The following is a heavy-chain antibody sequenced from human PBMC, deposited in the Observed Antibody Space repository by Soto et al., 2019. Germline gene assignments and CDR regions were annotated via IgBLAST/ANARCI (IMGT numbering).Heavy chain of an antibody. CDR2: IYYSGST. V-gene: IGHV4-31*03. CDR3: ARSVGGDSSGYYYVADAFDI. J-gene: IGHJ3*02. D-gene: IGHD3-22*01. Sequence: SETLSLTCTVSGGSISSGGYYWSWIRQHPGKGLEWIGYIYYSGSTYYNPSLKSRVTISVDTSKNQFSLKLSSVTAADTAVYYCARSVGGDSSGYYYVADAFDIWGQGTMVTVSS. CDR1: GGSISSGGYY.